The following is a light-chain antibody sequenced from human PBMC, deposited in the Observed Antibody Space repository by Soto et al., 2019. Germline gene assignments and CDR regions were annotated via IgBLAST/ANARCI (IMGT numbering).Light chain of an antibody. CDR2: CAS. CDR3: QQYGRSPWT. CDR1: QSVSSSF. J-gene: IGKJ1*01. Sequence: EIVLTQSPGTLSLSPGERATLSCRASQSVSSSFLAWYHQKPGQAPRLLIYCASSRATGIPDRFSGSGSGTDFTLAIIRLEPEDFAVYYCQQYGRSPWTFGQGTKLEIK. V-gene: IGKV3-20*01.